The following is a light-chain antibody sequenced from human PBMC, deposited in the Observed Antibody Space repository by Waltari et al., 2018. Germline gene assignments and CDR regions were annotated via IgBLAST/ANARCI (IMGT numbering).Light chain of an antibody. J-gene: IGLJ1*01. V-gene: IGLV2-23*02. Sequence: QSALTQPASVSGSPGQSITVSCTGTSSDVGSYTLVSWFQQYPDTAPKLIIFEVNKRPSGVSNRFSGSKSGNTASLTISGLQAGDEADYYCCSYAGSGIYVFGTGAKVTVL. CDR3: CSYAGSGIYV. CDR1: SSDVGSYTL. CDR2: EVN.